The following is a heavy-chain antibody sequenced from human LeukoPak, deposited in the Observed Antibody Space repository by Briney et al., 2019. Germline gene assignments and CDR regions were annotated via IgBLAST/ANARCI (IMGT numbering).Heavy chain of an antibody. V-gene: IGHV4-59*01. D-gene: IGHD3-10*01. J-gene: IGHJ4*02. Sequence: SETLSLTCTVSGGSISSYYWSWIRQPPGKGLEWIGCIYYSGSTNYNPSLKSRVTISVDTSKNQFSLKLSSVTAADTAVYYCARDGGRDYYGSGSYDYYFDYWGQGTLVTVSS. CDR3: ARDGGRDYYGSGSYDYYFDY. CDR2: IYYSGST. CDR1: GGSISSYY.